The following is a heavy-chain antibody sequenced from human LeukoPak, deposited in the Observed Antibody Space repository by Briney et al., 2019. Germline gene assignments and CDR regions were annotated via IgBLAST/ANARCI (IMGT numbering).Heavy chain of an antibody. V-gene: IGHV3-23*01. J-gene: IGHJ4*02. Sequence: GGSLRLSCAASGFNFITAAMTWVRQAPGKGLEWVSLIGSSGGSTYYADSVKGRFTISRDNSNHTLSLQMNSLRVEDTAVYYCAISGLGFGEFRGLDYWGQGTLVTVSS. CDR1: GFNFITAA. CDR3: AISGLGFGEFRGLDY. D-gene: IGHD3-10*01. CDR2: IGSSGGST.